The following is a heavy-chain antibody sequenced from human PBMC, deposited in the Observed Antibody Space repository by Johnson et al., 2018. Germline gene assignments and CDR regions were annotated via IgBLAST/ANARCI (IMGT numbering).Heavy chain of an antibody. V-gene: IGHV3-30*04. J-gene: IGHJ6*03. CDR3: ARELGYAYGFYYYYYIDV. CDR1: GFTFSSFS. D-gene: IGHD5-18*01. CDR2: ISYDGRNK. Sequence: QVQLVQSGGGVVQPGRSLRLSCSDSGFTFSSFSIHWVRQAPGKGLEWVSIISYDGRNKHYADSVKGRFTISRDNSKKTVYLQLNSLGPEDTAIYYCARELGYAYGFYYYYYIDVWGKGTTVTVSS.